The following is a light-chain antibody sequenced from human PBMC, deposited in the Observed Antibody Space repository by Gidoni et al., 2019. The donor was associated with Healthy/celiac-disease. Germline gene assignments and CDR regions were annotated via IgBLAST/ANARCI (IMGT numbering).Light chain of an antibody. Sequence: AIQLTQSPASLSASVGDRVTITCRASQGISSALAWYQQKPGKAPKLLIYDASSLESGVPSRFSGSASGTDFTLTISSLHPEDFATYYCQQFNIYPHFGPGTKVDIK. CDR1: QGISSA. J-gene: IGKJ3*01. CDR3: QQFNIYPH. CDR2: DAS. V-gene: IGKV1-13*02.